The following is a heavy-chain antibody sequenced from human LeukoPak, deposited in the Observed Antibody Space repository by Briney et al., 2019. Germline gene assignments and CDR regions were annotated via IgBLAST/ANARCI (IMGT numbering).Heavy chain of an antibody. V-gene: IGHV4-39*07. J-gene: IGHJ4*02. D-gene: IGHD3-10*01. CDR3: ASYGLGGSRTND. Sequence: SETLSLTCTVSGGSISTSSYFWAWIRQPPGEGLEWIGSIFYRGSTFYNPSLKSRVTISADKSKNLFSLRLNSVTAADTAVYYCASYGLGGSRTNDWGQGTLVTV. CDR1: GGSISTSSYF. CDR2: IFYRGST.